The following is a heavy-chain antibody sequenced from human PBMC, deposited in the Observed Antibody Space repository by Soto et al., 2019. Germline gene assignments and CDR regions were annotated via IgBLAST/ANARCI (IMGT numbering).Heavy chain of an antibody. Sequence: QVQLVESGGGVVQPGRSLRLSCAASGFIFSNYAMNWVRQAPGKGLEWVALISHDGNNDYYTGSVKGRFTISRGNSKSELYLQMNSLRPEDTAVYYCAKCTSTSCHLGSDYWGQGTLVTVSS. V-gene: IGHV3-30-3*01. J-gene: IGHJ4*02. CDR1: GFIFSNYA. D-gene: IGHD2-2*01. CDR3: AKCTSTSCHLGSDY. CDR2: ISHDGNND.